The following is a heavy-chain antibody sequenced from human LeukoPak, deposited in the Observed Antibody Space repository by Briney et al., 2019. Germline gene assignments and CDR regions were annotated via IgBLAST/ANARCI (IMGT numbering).Heavy chain of an antibody. CDR3: ARAGGYSYGGYFDY. D-gene: IGHD5-18*01. CDR2: INPSGGST. Sequence: ASVNVSCKASGYTFTIYYMHWVRQAPGQGLEWVGIINPSGGSTSYAQKFQGRVTMTRDTYTSTVYMEMSTLRSEDTAVYYCARAGGYSYGGYFDYWGQGTLVTVSS. J-gene: IGHJ4*02. CDR1: GYTFTIYY. V-gene: IGHV1-46*01.